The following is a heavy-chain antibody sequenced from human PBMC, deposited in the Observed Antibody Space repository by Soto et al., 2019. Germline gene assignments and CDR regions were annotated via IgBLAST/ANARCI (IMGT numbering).Heavy chain of an antibody. V-gene: IGHV4-39*01. D-gene: IGHD4-4*01. Sequence: SETMSLTCTVSGGSISSRSDYWGWQRQPPGKGLEWIGSIYYSGSTYYNPSLKSRVTISVDTSKNQFSLKLSSVTAADTAVYYCARLPFDYSSRWFDPWGQGTLVTVSS. J-gene: IGHJ5*02. CDR2: IYYSGST. CDR1: GGSISSRSDY. CDR3: ARLPFDYSSRWFDP.